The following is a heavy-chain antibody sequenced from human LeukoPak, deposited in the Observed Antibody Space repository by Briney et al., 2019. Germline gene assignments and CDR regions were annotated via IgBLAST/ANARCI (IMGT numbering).Heavy chain of an antibody. CDR3: TMFTSGWD. V-gene: IGHV3-23*01. CDR1: GFTFSTYA. CDR2: ISGYGGSI. Sequence: GGSLRLSCAASGFTFSTYAMTWVRQAPGKGLEWVSAISGYGGSIYYADSVKGRFTISRDNAKNTMSLQMTSLRAEDTAVYYCTMFTSGWDWGQGTLVTVSS. D-gene: IGHD6-19*01. J-gene: IGHJ4*02.